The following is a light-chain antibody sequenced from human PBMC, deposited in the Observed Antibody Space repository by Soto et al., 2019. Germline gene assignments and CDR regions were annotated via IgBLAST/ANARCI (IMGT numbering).Light chain of an antibody. V-gene: IGKV1-5*03. CDR2: KAS. J-gene: IGKJ1*01. CDR1: QSISTW. CDR3: QQYNSYQWT. Sequence: DIQMTQSPSTLPASVGDRVTITCLANQSISTWLAWYQPKPGKAPNLLIYKASRLESGVPSRFSGSGSGTEFTLTISSLQPDDFATYYCQQYNSYQWTFGQGTKVDVK.